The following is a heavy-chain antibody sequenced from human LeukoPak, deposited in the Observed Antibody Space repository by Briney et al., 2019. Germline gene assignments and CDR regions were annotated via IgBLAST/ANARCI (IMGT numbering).Heavy chain of an antibody. J-gene: IGHJ4*02. Sequence: ASVKVSCKASGYTFTSYGISWVRQAPGQGLEWMGWISAYNGNTNYAQKLQGRVTMTTDTSTSTPYMELRSLRSDDTAVYYCARDHIAVAEPPDYWGQGTLVTVSS. V-gene: IGHV1-18*01. D-gene: IGHD6-19*01. CDR1: GYTFTSYG. CDR3: ARDHIAVAEPPDY. CDR2: ISAYNGNT.